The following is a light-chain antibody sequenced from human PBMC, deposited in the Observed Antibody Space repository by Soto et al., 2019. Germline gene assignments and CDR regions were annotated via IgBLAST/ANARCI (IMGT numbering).Light chain of an antibody. CDR2: GAS. J-gene: IGKJ4*01. CDR3: QQYGSSTGLT. Sequence: ESVLTQSPGTLSLSPGERATLSCRASQSVSSSYLAWYQQKPGQAPRLLIYGASSRATGIPDRFSGSGSGTDFTLTISRREPEDFAVYYCQQYGSSTGLTFGGGTKVEIK. CDR1: QSVSSSY. V-gene: IGKV3-20*01.